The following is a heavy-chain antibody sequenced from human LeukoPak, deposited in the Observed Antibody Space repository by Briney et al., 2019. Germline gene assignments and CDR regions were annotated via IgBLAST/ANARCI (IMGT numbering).Heavy chain of an antibody. Sequence: GGSLRLSCAASGFTFGPYTMNWVRQAPGKGLEWVSYISSSSDTIYYADSVKGRFTISRDNAKNSLYLQMNSLRAEDTAVYYCARDINPLLWFGESDAFDIWGQGTMVTVSS. CDR2: ISSSSDTI. V-gene: IGHV3-48*04. J-gene: IGHJ3*02. CDR3: ARDINPLLWFGESDAFDI. CDR1: GFTFGPYT. D-gene: IGHD3-10*01.